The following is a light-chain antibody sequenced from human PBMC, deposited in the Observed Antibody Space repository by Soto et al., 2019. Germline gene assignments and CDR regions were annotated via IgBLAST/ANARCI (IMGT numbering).Light chain of an antibody. CDR2: AAS. V-gene: IGKV1-39*01. Sequence: DIQMTQSPSSLSASVGDRVTITCRASQSISSYLNWYQQKPGKAPKLLIYAASSLQSGVPSRFSGSGSGTDSTLTNSSLQPEDFANYYCQQSYSTPPITFGQGTRLEIK. J-gene: IGKJ5*01. CDR3: QQSYSTPPIT. CDR1: QSISSY.